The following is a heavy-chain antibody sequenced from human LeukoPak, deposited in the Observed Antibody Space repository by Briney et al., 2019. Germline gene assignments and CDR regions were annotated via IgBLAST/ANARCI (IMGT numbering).Heavy chain of an antibody. CDR3: ARDLNWETY. J-gene: IGHJ4*02. D-gene: IGHD7-27*01. V-gene: IGHV3-21*01. CDR1: GFTFSTYT. Sequence: GGSLRLSCAASGFTFSTYTMNWVRQAPGKGLEWVSSTSRSSSYKYNADSVKGRFTISRDNAKNSLYLQMNSLRAEDTAVYYCARDLNWETYWGQGTLVSVSS. CDR2: TSRSSSYK.